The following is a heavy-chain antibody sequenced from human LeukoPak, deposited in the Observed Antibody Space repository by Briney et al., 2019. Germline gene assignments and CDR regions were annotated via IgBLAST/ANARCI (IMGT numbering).Heavy chain of an antibody. CDR3: ARGYYYDSLDAFNI. CDR1: GGSISNNY. CDR2: IYTSGST. J-gene: IGHJ3*02. D-gene: IGHD3-22*01. V-gene: IGHV4-4*07. Sequence: PSETLSLTCTVSGGSISNNYWSWIRQSAGKGLEWIWRIYTSGSTNYNPSLKSRVTISVDKSKNQFSLKLSSVTAADTAVYYCARGYYYDSLDAFNIWGQGTMVTVSS.